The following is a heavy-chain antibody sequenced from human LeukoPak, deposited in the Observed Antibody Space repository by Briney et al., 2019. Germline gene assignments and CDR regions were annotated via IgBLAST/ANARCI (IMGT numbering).Heavy chain of an antibody. Sequence: GGSLRRASEASGFTFSDYWMTWVRQAPGKGLEWVANIKQDGSENYYLDSVKGRFTISRDNAKNSLYLQMNSLRAEDTAVYYCATYWPYFDWLLSNIWGLGTMVTVSS. CDR1: GFTFSDYW. V-gene: IGHV3-7*05. CDR3: ATYWPYFDWLLSNI. J-gene: IGHJ3*02. D-gene: IGHD3-9*01. CDR2: IKQDGSEN.